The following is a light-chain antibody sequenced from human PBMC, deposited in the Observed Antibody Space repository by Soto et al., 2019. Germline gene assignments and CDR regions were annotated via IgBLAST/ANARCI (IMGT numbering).Light chain of an antibody. Sequence: DIQMTQSPSSLSASVGDRVTITCRASQSITNYLNWYQQTPGKVPKLLIYAASSLQSGVPSRFSGSGSGTEFTLTISDLQPEDFATYFCQQSYSTPPWTFGQGTKVEIK. CDR3: QQSYSTPPWT. CDR2: AAS. CDR1: QSITNY. J-gene: IGKJ1*01. V-gene: IGKV1-39*01.